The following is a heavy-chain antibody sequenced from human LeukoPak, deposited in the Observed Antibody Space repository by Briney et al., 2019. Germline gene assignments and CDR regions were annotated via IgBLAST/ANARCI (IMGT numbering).Heavy chain of an antibody. CDR2: IYYSGST. D-gene: IGHD6-19*01. Sequence: SETLSLTCTVSGGSISSYYWSWIRQPPGKGLEWIGYIYYSGSTNYNPSLKSRVTISVDTSKNQFSLKPSSVTAADTAVYYCASTVAAPYYYYGMDVWGQGTTVTVSS. V-gene: IGHV4-59*01. CDR3: ASTVAAPYYYYGMDV. J-gene: IGHJ6*02. CDR1: GGSISSYY.